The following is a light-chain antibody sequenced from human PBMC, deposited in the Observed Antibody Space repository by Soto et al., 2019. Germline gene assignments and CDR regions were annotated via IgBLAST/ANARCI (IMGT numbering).Light chain of an antibody. CDR1: QSVLYSSNNKNY. CDR3: QQYYSTPLT. Sequence: DIVMTQSPDSLPVSLGERATINCKSSQSVLYSSNNKNYLAWYQQKPGQPPKLLIDWASTRESGVPDRFSGSGSGTDFTLTISSLQAEDVAVYYCQQYYSTPLTFGGGTKVDIK. V-gene: IGKV4-1*01. CDR2: WAS. J-gene: IGKJ4*01.